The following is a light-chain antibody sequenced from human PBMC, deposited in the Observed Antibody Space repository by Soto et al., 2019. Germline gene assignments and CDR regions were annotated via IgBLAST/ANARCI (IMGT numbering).Light chain of an antibody. CDR2: DAS. Sequence: EMVLTQSPATLSLSPGERATLSCRASQSVSNYLAWYQQKPGQAPRLLIYDASNRATGIPARFRGSWSGTDFALTISSLEPEDFAVYYCQHRTSWPRTFGQGTKVEIK. CDR3: QHRTSWPRT. CDR1: QSVSNY. V-gene: IGKV3-11*01. J-gene: IGKJ1*01.